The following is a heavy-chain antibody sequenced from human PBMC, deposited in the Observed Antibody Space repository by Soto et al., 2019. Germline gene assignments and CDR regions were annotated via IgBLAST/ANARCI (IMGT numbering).Heavy chain of an antibody. D-gene: IGHD3-10*01. Sequence: GGSLRLSCTASGFTFNVYGMHWVRQAPGKGLEWVSLISFDGKNKFYTDSVKGRFTIYRDNSKNTLYLQMNSLRVEDTAVYYCAKDREYYYGSGSYSPFDHWGQGTLVTVSS. CDR2: ISFDGKNK. CDR3: AKDREYYYGSGSYSPFDH. V-gene: IGHV3-30*18. CDR1: GFTFNVYG. J-gene: IGHJ4*02.